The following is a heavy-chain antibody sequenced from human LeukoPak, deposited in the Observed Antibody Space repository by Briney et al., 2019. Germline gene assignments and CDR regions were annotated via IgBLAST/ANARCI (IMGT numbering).Heavy chain of an antibody. D-gene: IGHD6-13*01. CDR1: GGSISSYY. CDR3: ARPYSSSWYGSFDP. CDR2: IYTSGST. Sequence: SETLSLTCTVSGGSISSYYWSWIRQPAGKGLEWIGRIYTSGSTNYNPSLKSRVTISVDTSKNQFSLKLSSVTAADTAVYYCARPYSSSWYGSFDPWGRGTLVTVSS. V-gene: IGHV4-4*07. J-gene: IGHJ5*02.